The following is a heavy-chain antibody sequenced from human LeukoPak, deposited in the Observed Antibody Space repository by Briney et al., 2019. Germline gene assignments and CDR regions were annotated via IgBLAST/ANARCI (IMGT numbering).Heavy chain of an antibody. CDR3: ARGLSYEAAAAGIPFYYYYGMDV. CDR2: MNPNSGNT. Sequence: GASVKVSCKASGYTFTSYDINWVRQATGQGLEWMGWMNPNSGNTGYAQKFQGRVTMTRNTSISTAYMELSSLRSEDTAVYYCARGLSYEAAAAGIPFYYYYGMDVWGPGTTVTVSS. J-gene: IGHJ6*02. V-gene: IGHV1-8*01. CDR1: GYTFTSYD. D-gene: IGHD6-13*01.